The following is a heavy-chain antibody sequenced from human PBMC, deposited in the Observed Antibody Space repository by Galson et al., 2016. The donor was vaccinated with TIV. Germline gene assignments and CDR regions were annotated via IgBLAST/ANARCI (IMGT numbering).Heavy chain of an antibody. D-gene: IGHD3-22*01. CDR3: ARDDNYIDV. CDR1: GFTFSSYS. J-gene: IGHJ6*03. V-gene: IGHV3-48*01. CDR2: IGASGSTI. Sequence: SLRLSCAASGFTFSSYSMNWVRQVPGKAPEWLSYIGASGSTIYYAESVKGRFTISRDDAMNSVYLQMNSLRAEDTAVYSGARDDNYIDVWGKGTTVTVSS.